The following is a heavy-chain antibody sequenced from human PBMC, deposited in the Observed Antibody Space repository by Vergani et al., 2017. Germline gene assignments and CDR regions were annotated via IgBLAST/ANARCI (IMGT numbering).Heavy chain of an antibody. D-gene: IGHD3-10*01. V-gene: IGHV4-59*02. J-gene: IGHJ4*03. CDR3: TRSRIYFGSGSPDY. CDR1: GASVNSYY. CDR2: VSFRGDT. Sequence: QVKLQESGPGLVKPSETLSLTCTGPGASVNSYYWSWIRQPPGKGLEWMWYVSFRGDTLYDPPVKGRMSISHNTSTNQFSLYRTSVTATDTADYYCTRSRIYFGSGSPDYWGQGTRVTVSS.